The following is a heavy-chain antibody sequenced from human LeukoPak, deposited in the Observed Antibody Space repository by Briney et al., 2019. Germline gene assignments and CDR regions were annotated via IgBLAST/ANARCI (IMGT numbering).Heavy chain of an antibody. D-gene: IGHD4-17*01. CDR1: GASIISSPYF. Sequence: SETLSLTCTVSGASIISSPYFWGWIRQPPGKGLECIGSIYYSGATYYNPSLKGRATISFDTSKNQFSLRLSSVTAADTAVYFCAVHRPEGRARDYVRPGHPNWFDPWGQGTLVTVSS. CDR3: AVHRPEGRARDYVRPGHPNWFDP. V-gene: IGHV4-39*07. J-gene: IGHJ5*02. CDR2: IYYSGAT.